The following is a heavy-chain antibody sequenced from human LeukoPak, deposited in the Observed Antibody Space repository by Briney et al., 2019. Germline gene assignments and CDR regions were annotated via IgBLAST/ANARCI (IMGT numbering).Heavy chain of an antibody. CDR1: GYTFTGYY. V-gene: IGHV1-2*02. J-gene: IGHJ6*03. CDR3: ARDGVRVGARNYYYYYMDV. CDR2: INPNSGGT. D-gene: IGHD1-26*01. Sequence: ASVKVSCKASGYTFTGYYMHWVRQVPGQGLEWMGWINPNSGGTNYAQKFQGRATMTRDTSISTAYMELSRLRSDDTAVYYCARDGVRVGARNYYYYYMDVWGKGTTVTVSS.